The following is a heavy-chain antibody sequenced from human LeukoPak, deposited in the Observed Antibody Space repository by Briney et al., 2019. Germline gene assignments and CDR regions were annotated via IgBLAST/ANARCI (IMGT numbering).Heavy chain of an antibody. J-gene: IGHJ4*02. D-gene: IGHD3-10*01. CDR1: GYTFTGSGWY. CDR2: IHPNTGAT. CDR3: ARDGPAQMVDFDY. V-gene: IGHV1-2*02. Sequence: ASVKVSCKASGYTFTGSGWYLYWLRQAPGQGLECVGWIHPNTGATLYAQKFQGRVAMTTDTPISTAYMELSRLRPDDTAMYYCARDGPAQMVDFDYWGQGTLVTVSS.